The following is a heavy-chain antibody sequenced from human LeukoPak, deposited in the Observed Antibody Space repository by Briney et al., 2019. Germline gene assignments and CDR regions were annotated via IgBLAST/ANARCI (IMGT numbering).Heavy chain of an antibody. CDR3: ASERPSSSGYDY. CDR1: GFIFGSHW. CDR2: IYQDGTEK. J-gene: IGHJ4*02. V-gene: IGHV3-7*01. Sequence: GRSLSPSWAAAGFIFGSHWIGWVRHTAGEGLGWVTNIYQDGTEKYYMDSVRCRITISRDNAKNLLYLQMNSLRDEDTAVYYCASERPSSSGYDYWGQGTLVTVSS. D-gene: IGHD6-13*01.